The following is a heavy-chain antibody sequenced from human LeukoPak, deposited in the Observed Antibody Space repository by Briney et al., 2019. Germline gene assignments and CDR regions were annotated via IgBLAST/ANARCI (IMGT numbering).Heavy chain of an antibody. CDR2: ISPSGGST. CDR3: ARDVEDGGSYYGD. J-gene: IGHJ4*02. CDR1: GYTFTSYY. Sequence: ASVTVSCKASGYTFTSYYMHWVRQAPGQGLEWMGIISPSGGSTSYAQKFQGRVTVTRDTSTSTVYMELSSLRSEDTAVYCCARDVEDGGSYYGDWGQGTLVTVSS. V-gene: IGHV1-46*01. D-gene: IGHD1-26*01.